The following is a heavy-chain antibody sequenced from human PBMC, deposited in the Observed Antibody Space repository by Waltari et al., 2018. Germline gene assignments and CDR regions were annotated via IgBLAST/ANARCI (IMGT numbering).Heavy chain of an antibody. CDR2: INHSGST. V-gene: IGHV4-34*01. Sequence: QVQLQQWGAGLLKPSETLSLTCAVYGGSFSGYYWSWIRQPPGKGLEWIGEINHSGSTNYNPSLKSRVTISVDTSKNQFSLKLSSVTAADTAVYYCARSGYYDILTGYYGVDYWGQGTLVTVSS. CDR1: GGSFSGYY. CDR3: ARSGYYDILTGYYGVDY. J-gene: IGHJ4*02. D-gene: IGHD3-9*01.